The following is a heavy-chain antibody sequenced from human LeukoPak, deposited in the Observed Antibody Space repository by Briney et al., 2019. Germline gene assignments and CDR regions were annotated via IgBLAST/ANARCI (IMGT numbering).Heavy chain of an antibody. CDR1: GFTFSSYA. CDR2: ISGSGGST. D-gene: IGHD6-13*01. Sequence: TGGSLRLSCAASGFTFSSYAMSWVRQAPGKGLEWVSAISGSGGSTYYADSVKGRFTISRDNSKNTLYLQMNSLRAEDTAVYYCAKCIAAAGTFDYWGQGTLVTVSS. V-gene: IGHV3-23*01. CDR3: AKCIAAAGTFDY. J-gene: IGHJ4*02.